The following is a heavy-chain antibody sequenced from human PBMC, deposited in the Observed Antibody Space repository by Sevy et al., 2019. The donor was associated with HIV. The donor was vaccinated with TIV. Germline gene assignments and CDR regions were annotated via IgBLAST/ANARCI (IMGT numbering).Heavy chain of an antibody. CDR2: IKQDGSEK. Sequence: GGSLRLSCAASGFTFSSYWMSWVRQAPGKGLEWVANIKQDGSEKYYVDSVKGRFTISRDNAKNSPYLQMNSLRAEDTAVYYCARAITYYDFWSGYYNWFDPWGQGTLVTVSS. V-gene: IGHV3-7*01. D-gene: IGHD3-3*01. CDR3: ARAITYYDFWSGYYNWFDP. CDR1: GFTFSSYW. J-gene: IGHJ5*02.